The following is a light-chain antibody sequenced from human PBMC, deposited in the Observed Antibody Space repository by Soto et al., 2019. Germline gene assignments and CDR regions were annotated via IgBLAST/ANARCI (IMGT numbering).Light chain of an antibody. V-gene: IGKV1-39*01. CDR1: QSVDNY. J-gene: IGKJ3*01. CDR2: AAS. CDR3: QQDLRPPLT. Sequence: LQIIPSTSSLSASLGDPVTRXXRASQSVDNYLKWYQQKPGKAPGIXIYAASTLQRGVPSRFSASGAGTDFTLTISSLQPEDFATYYCQQDLRPPLTFGPGTKVDI.